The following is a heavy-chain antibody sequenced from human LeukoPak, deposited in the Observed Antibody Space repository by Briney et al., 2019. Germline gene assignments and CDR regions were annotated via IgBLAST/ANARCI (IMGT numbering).Heavy chain of an antibody. V-gene: IGHV3-9*01. CDR1: GFTFDDYA. CDR2: ISWNSGSI. CDR3: AKDLPRYCSGGSCPFDY. D-gene: IGHD2-15*01. Sequence: GGSLRLSCAASGFTFDDYAMHRVRQAPGKGLEWVSGISWNSGSIGYADSVKGRFTISRDNAKNSLYLQMNSLRAEGTALYYCAKDLPRYCSGGSCPFDYWGQGTLVTVSS. J-gene: IGHJ4*02.